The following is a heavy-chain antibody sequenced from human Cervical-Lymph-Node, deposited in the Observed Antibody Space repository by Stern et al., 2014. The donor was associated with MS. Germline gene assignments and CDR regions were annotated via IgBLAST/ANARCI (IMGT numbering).Heavy chain of an antibody. CDR3: AHSRVKYCRGGTCYSSLFDY. D-gene: IGHD2-15*01. CDR2: IYLADDK. CDR1: GFSVATAGVG. J-gene: IGHJ4*02. Sequence: ESGPTLVKPTQTVTLTCTLSGFSVATAGVGVGWIRQPPGKALEWLALIYLADDKLYSPSLKNRLTIIKDTSKNQVVLTMTNVDPVDTATYYCAHSRVKYCRGGTCYSSLFDYWGQGTLVTVSS. V-gene: IGHV2-5*02.